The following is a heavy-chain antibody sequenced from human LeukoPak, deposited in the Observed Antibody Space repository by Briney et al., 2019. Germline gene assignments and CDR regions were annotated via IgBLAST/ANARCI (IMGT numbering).Heavy chain of an antibody. CDR3: ARAGYYDSSGYDY. Sequence: GGSLRLSCAASGFTFSSYGMHWVRQAPGEGLEWVAVIWYDGSNKYYADSVKGRFTISRDNSKNTLYLQMNSLRAEDTAVYYCARAGYYDSSGYDYWGQGTLVTVSS. J-gene: IGHJ4*02. D-gene: IGHD3-22*01. CDR1: GFTFSSYG. CDR2: IWYDGSNK. V-gene: IGHV3-33*01.